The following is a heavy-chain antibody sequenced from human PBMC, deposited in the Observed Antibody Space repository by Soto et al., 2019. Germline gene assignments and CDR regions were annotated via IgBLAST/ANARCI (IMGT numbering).Heavy chain of an antibody. J-gene: IGHJ5*02. CDR3: TRDASRDSSARGWFDP. CDR1: GFTFRSFT. V-gene: IGHV3-21*01. CDR2: ISSNSAYI. Sequence: LRLSCAASGFTFRSFTMNWVRQAPGKGLEWVSTISSNSAYIYYTDALRGRLTISRDNAKNSLHLQMNSLRAEDTAVYYCTRDASRDSSARGWFDPWGPGTLVTVSS. D-gene: IGHD6-13*01.